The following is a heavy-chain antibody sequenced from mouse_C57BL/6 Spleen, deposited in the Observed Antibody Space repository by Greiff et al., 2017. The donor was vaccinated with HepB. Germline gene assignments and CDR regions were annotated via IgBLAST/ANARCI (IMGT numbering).Heavy chain of an antibody. Sequence: EVQLQESGTVLARPGASVKMSCKTSGYTFTSYWMHWVKQRPGQGLEWIGAIYPGNSDTSYNQKFKGKAKQTAVTSASTAYMELSSLTNEDSAVYYCTRDGYYYWGQGTTLTVSS. CDR1: GYTFTSYW. D-gene: IGHD2-3*01. CDR2: IYPGNSDT. CDR3: TRDGYYY. J-gene: IGHJ2*01. V-gene: IGHV1-5*01.